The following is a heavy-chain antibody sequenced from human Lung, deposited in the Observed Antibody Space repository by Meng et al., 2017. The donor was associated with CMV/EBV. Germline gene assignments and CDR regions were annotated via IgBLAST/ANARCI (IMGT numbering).Heavy chain of an antibody. V-gene: IGHV1-69*02. CDR3: ARSDRVADSYGMNA. Sequence: SVKVSXKASGSTLNTYTISWVRQAPGQGLEWMGRFIPILGMANYVLKFQGRVTITADKSTSTAYMELSSLRSDDTAVYYCARSDRVADSYGMNAWGQGNXVNGAS. D-gene: IGHD3-22*01. CDR1: GSTLNTYT. J-gene: IGHJ6*02. CDR2: FIPILGMA.